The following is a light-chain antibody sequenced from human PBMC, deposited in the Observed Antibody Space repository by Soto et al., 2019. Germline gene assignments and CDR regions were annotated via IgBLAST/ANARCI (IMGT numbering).Light chain of an antibody. CDR3: QQTFRPPYS. Sequence: DIPMTQSPNSLSASVGDRVIITCRASQGIFTYLNWYQQRPGKAPNLLIYAASSLQNGVPSRCSGSGSGTDFTLTITTLQPEDFATYYCQQTFRPPYSIGQGTNLEI. V-gene: IGKV1-39*01. J-gene: IGKJ2*01. CDR1: QGIFTY. CDR2: AAS.